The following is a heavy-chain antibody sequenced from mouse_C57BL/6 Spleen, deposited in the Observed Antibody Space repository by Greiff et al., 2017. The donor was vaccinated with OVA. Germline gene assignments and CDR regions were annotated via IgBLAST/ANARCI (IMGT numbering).Heavy chain of an antibody. CDR1: GYTFTDYE. Sequence: QVQLQQSGAELVRPGASVTLSCKASGYTFTDYEMHWVKQTPVHGLEWIGAIDPETGGTAYNQKFKGKAILTADKSSSTAYMELRSLTSEDSAVYYCTRSGTAQATPFAYWGQGTLVTVSA. CDR2: IDPETGGT. J-gene: IGHJ3*01. V-gene: IGHV1-15*01. D-gene: IGHD3-2*02. CDR3: TRSGTAQATPFAY.